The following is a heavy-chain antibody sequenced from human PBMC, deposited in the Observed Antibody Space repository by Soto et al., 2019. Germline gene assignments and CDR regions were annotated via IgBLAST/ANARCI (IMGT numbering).Heavy chain of an antibody. CDR3: ARDGYSSGWYGTCYYGMDV. D-gene: IGHD6-19*01. V-gene: IGHV1-18*01. Sequence: QVQLVQSGAEVKKPGASVKVSCKSSGYTCTSYGISWVRQAPGQGIEWMGWISAYNGNTNYAQQLTGRVTMTTDTSTSTPDMELRSLGCDDTAVYYCARDGYSSGWYGTCYYGMDVWGQLTTVAASS. CDR2: ISAYNGNT. CDR1: GYTCTSYG. J-gene: IGHJ6*02.